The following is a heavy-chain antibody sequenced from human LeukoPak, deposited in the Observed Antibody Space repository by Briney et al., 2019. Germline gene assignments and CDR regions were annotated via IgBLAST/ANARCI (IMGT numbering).Heavy chain of an antibody. CDR2: IIPIFGTA. Sequence: ASVKVSCTASGGTLSSYAISWVRQAPGQELEWMGGIIPIFGTANYAQKFQGRVTITADKSTSTAYMELSSLRSEDTAVYYCARTIYYHGSDPSMYGMDVWGKGTTVTVSS. D-gene: IGHD3-10*01. J-gene: IGHJ6*04. V-gene: IGHV1-69*06. CDR3: ARTIYYHGSDPSMYGMDV. CDR1: GGTLSSYA.